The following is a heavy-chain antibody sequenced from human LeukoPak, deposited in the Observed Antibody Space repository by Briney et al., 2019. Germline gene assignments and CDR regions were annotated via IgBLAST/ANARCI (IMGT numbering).Heavy chain of an antibody. CDR1: GFTFSIYA. CDR2: ITSGGGTT. D-gene: IGHD1-1*01. V-gene: IGHV3-23*01. Sequence: PGGSLRLSCAASGFTFSIYAMTWVRRAPGKGLEWISIITSGGGTTYSADSVKGRFTISRDNSKNTLYLQMNSLRAEDTAVYYCAKGRGQLYNFDYWGQGALVTVSS. CDR3: AKGRGQLYNFDY. J-gene: IGHJ4*02.